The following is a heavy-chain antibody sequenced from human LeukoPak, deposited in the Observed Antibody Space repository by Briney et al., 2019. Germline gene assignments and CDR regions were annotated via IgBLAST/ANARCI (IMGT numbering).Heavy chain of an antibody. J-gene: IGHJ4*02. CDR3: ARAVAAADSY. CDR2: ITNSGNSK. CDR1: EFTFSSYS. Sequence: PGGSLRLSCAASEFTFSSYSMNWVRQAPGKGLEWVSYITNSGNSKSYADSVKGRFTISRDNVKNSVYLQMNSLRAEDTAVYSCARAVAAADSYWGRGTLVTVSS. D-gene: IGHD6-13*01. V-gene: IGHV3-48*04.